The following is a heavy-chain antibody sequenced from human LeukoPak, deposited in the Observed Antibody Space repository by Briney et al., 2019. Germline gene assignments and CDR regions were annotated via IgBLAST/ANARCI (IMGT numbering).Heavy chain of an antibody. J-gene: IGHJ4*02. CDR2: IYYSGNT. CDR3: ARQTGSGLFILP. CDR1: GDSMSSTSYY. Sequence: PSETLSLTCTVSGDSMSSTSYYWAWIRQPPGKGLEWIGTIYYSGNTYYNASLKSQVSISIDTSKNQFSLRLTSVTAADTAVYYCARQTGSGLFILPGGQGTLVTVSS. V-gene: IGHV4-39*01. D-gene: IGHD3/OR15-3a*01.